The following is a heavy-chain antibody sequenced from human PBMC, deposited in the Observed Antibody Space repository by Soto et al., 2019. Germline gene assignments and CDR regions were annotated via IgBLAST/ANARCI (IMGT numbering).Heavy chain of an antibody. Sequence: GESLKISCKGSGYSFTSYWIGWVRQMPGKGLEWMGIIYPGDSDTRYSPSFQGQVTISADKSISTAYLQWSSLKASDTAMYYCARLLCSGGSCYPAYFDYWGQGTLVTVSS. CDR3: ARLLCSGGSCYPAYFDY. J-gene: IGHJ4*02. V-gene: IGHV5-51*01. CDR2: IYPGDSDT. CDR1: GYSFTSYW. D-gene: IGHD2-15*01.